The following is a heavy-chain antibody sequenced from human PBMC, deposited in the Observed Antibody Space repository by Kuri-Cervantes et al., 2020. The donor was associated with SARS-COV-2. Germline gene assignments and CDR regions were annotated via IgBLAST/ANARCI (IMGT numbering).Heavy chain of an antibody. V-gene: IGHV3-33*01. CDR2: MWYDGSNK. D-gene: IGHD6-19*01. CDR3: ARNAVAGTYYYYMDV. CDR1: GFTFSSYG. J-gene: IGHJ6*03. Sequence: GGSLRLSCAASGFTFSSYGMHWVRQAPGKGLEWVAVMWYDGSNKYYADSVKGRFTISRDNSKNTLYLQMNSLKAEDTAVYYCARNAVAGTYYYYMDVWGKGTTVTVSS.